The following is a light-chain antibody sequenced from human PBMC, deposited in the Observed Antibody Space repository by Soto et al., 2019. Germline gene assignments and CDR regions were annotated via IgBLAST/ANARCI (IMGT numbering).Light chain of an antibody. J-gene: IGLJ2*01. CDR1: SGHSNYA. CDR2: LNSDGSH. Sequence: QLVLTQSPSASASLGASVKLTCTLSSGHSNYAIAWHQQQSEKGPRYLMKLNSDGSHSKGDGIPDRFSGSSSGAERYLTISSLQSEDEADYYCQTWGSGIVVFGG. V-gene: IGLV4-69*01. CDR3: QTWGSGIVV.